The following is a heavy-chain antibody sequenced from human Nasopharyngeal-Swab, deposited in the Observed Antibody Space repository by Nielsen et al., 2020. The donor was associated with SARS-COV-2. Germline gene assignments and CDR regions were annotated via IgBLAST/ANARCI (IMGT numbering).Heavy chain of an antibody. Sequence: RQAPGKGLEWIGYIYYSRSTYYNPSLKSRVTISVDTSKNQFSLKLSSVTAADTAVYYCARGGAARPGFDYWGQGTLVTVSS. D-gene: IGHD6-6*01. J-gene: IGHJ4*02. CDR2: IYYSRST. CDR3: ARGGAARPGFDY. V-gene: IGHV4-31*02.